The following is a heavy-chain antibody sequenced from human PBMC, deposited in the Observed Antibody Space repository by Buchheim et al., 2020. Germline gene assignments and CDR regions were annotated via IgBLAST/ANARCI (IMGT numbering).Heavy chain of an antibody. J-gene: IGHJ4*02. CDR1: GGSLRGGNW. CDR2: ISHSGTT. V-gene: IGHV4-4*02. CDR3: ARNGGKSDFDS. D-gene: IGHD4-23*01. Sequence: QVQLQESGPGLVKPSGTLSLTCAVSGGSLRGGNWWTWVRQPPGKGLEWFGEISHSGTTNYNPSLKSRVTMSVAKSKNQFSLRLTSVTAVDTALYYCARNGGKSDFDSWGQGTL.